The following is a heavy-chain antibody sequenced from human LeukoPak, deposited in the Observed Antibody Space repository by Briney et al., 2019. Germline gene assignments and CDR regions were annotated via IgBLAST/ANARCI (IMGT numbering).Heavy chain of an antibody. CDR3: AMLSSSWYGHDVDY. D-gene: IGHD6-13*01. Sequence: GGSLRLSCAASGFTFSDYYMNWVPQAPGKGLEWVSSISSSSTIYYADSVKGRFTISRDNAKNSLYLQMNSLRAEDTAVYYCAMLSSSWYGHDVDYWGQGTLVTVSS. CDR1: GFTFSDYY. V-gene: IGHV3-69-1*01. CDR2: ISSSSTI. J-gene: IGHJ4*02.